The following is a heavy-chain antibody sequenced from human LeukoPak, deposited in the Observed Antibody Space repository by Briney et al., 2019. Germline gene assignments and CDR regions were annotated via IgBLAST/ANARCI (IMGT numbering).Heavy chain of an antibody. Sequence: SATLSLTCTVSGGSISSGGYYWSWIRQHPGKGLEWIGYIYYSGSTYYNPSLKSRVTISVDTSKNQFSLKLSSVTAADTAVYYCARHYGTPGYYGMDVWGQGTTVTVSS. D-gene: IGHD4-17*01. J-gene: IGHJ6*02. V-gene: IGHV4-31*03. CDR3: ARHYGTPGYYGMDV. CDR2: IYYSGST. CDR1: GGSISSGGYY.